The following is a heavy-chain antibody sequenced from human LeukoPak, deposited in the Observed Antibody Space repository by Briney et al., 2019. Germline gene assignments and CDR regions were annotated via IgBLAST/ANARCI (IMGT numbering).Heavy chain of an antibody. CDR2: LNPASGAT. CDR1: GYNFTKHY. D-gene: IGHD4-17*01. V-gene: IGHV1-2*02. CDR3: ARVAVTTPFDY. Sequence: GASVKVSCKASGYNFTKHYMHWVRQAPGQGLEWMGWLNPASGATRYAQKFQDRVTMTRDSSITTGYLDLDRLRSDDTAVYYCARVAVTTPFDYWGQGTLVTVSS. J-gene: IGHJ4*02.